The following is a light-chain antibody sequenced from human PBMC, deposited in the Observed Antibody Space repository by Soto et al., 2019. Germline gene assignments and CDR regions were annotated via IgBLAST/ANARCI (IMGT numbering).Light chain of an antibody. Sequence: EIVLTQSPASLSLSPGERATLSWRASQSVDSYLVWYQQKPGQAPRLLIFGASNRATGIPARFSGSGSGTDFTLTINSLEPDDFAVYYCQQYGSAPWTFGQGTKVDNK. CDR1: QSVDSY. V-gene: IGKV3-11*01. CDR3: QQYGSAPWT. J-gene: IGKJ1*01. CDR2: GAS.